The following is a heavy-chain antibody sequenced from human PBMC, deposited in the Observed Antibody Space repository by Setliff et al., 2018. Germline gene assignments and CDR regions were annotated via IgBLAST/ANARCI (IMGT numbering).Heavy chain of an antibody. D-gene: IGHD3-3*01. J-gene: IGHJ4*02. CDR2: MNPNRGNT. V-gene: IGHV1-8*03. CDR3: ARRGLGYDFWSGYYTMYYLDY. CDR1: GYTFTSYD. Sequence: ASVKVSCKASGYTFTSYDINWVRPATGQGLEWMGWMNPNRGNTGYAQKFQGRVTITRNTSISTAYMELSSLRSEDTAVYYCARRGLGYDFWSGYYTMYYLDYWGQGTLVTVSS.